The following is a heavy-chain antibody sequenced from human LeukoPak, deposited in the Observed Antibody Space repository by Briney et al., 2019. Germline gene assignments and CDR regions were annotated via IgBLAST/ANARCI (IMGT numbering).Heavy chain of an antibody. CDR2: IHTSGST. V-gene: IGHV4-4*07. D-gene: IGHD6-19*01. CDR3: ARDQQEGSGWPTAIYYYYMDV. J-gene: IGHJ6*03. CDR1: GGSISSYY. Sequence: RPSETLSLTCTVSGGSISSYYWSWIRQPAGKGLEWIGRIHTSGSTNYNPSLKSRVTISVDKSKNQFSLKLSSVTAADTAVYYCARDQQEGSGWPTAIYYYYMDVWGKGTTVTVSS.